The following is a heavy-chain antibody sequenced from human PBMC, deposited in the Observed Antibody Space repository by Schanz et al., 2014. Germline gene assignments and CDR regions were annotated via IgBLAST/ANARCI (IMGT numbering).Heavy chain of an antibody. Sequence: EVQLLESGGGLVQPGGSLRLSCTTSGLIFSTYTLNWVRQAPGKGLEWISYISFSGNTIYYADSVKGRFTISRDNGETSVYLQINSLRVEDTAVYYCARFLARYQYYGVDVWGQGTTVIVSS. CDR3: ARFLARYQYYGVDV. V-gene: IGHV3-48*04. D-gene: IGHD3-3*01. J-gene: IGHJ6*02. CDR2: ISFSGNTI. CDR1: GLIFSTYT.